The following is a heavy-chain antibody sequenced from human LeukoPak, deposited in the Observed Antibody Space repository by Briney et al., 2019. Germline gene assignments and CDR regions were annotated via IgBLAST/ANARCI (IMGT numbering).Heavy chain of an antibody. J-gene: IGHJ4*02. Sequence: ASVKVSCKVSGYNFTELSMHWVRQAPGKGLEWMGGFDPEDDETIYAQKFQGRVTMTEDTSTDTAYMELSSLRSEDTAVYYCATDRWAVAGLFDYWGQGTLVTVPS. CDR3: ATDRWAVAGLFDY. D-gene: IGHD6-19*01. CDR2: FDPEDDET. CDR1: GYNFTELS. V-gene: IGHV1-24*01.